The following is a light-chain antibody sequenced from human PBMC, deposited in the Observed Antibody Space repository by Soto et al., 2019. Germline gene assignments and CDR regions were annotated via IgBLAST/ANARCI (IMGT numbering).Light chain of an antibody. V-gene: IGKV1-5*01. Sequence: DIQMTQSPSTRSGSVGDRVTITCRASQTISSWLAWYQQKPGKAPKVLIYAASSLQSGVPSRFSGSGSGTDFTLTISSLQHEDVATYYCQEYKDATLTFGGGTKVDIK. CDR2: AAS. CDR1: QTISSW. CDR3: QEYKDATLT. J-gene: IGKJ4*01.